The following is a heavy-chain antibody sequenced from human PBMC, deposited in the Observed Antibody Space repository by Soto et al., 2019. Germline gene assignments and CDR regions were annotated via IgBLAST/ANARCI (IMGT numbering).Heavy chain of an antibody. CDR1: GGSISSSNW. CDR2: IYHSGST. Sequence: PSETLSLTCAVSGGSISSSNWWSWVRQPPGKGLEWIGEIYHSGSTNYNPSLKSRVTISVDKSKNQFSLKLSSVTAADTAVYYCARVEQWLVKTPWFDPWGQGTLVTVSS. D-gene: IGHD6-19*01. J-gene: IGHJ5*02. CDR3: ARVEQWLVKTPWFDP. V-gene: IGHV4-4*02.